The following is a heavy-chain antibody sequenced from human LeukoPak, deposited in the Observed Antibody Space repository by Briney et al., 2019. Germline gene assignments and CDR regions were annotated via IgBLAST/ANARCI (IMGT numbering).Heavy chain of an antibody. CDR3: AASLSGWFGPSAYY. CDR1: GFAFSSYE. D-gene: IGHD6-19*01. J-gene: IGHJ4*02. CDR2: ISGDGRAI. Sequence: GGSLRLSCVASGFAFSSYEMSWIRQAPGKGLEWVSFISGDGRAIHYADSVKGRFTISADNARNSVFLQMNSLRAEDTAVYYCAASLSGWFGPSAYYCGQGTLVTVSS. V-gene: IGHV3-48*03.